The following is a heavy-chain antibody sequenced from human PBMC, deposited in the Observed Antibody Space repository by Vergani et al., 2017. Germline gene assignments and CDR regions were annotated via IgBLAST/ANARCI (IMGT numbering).Heavy chain of an antibody. D-gene: IGHD3-10*01. Sequence: QVQLVQSGAEVKKPGASVKVSCKASGYTFTGYYMHWVRQAPGQGLEWMGWINPNRGVTNYAQKFQGRVTRTRDTSISTAYMELGRLRYDDTAVYYCARANYYGSGSYSHYYGMDVWGQGTTVTVSS. CDR1: GYTFTGYY. V-gene: IGHV1-2*02. J-gene: IGHJ6*02. CDR2: INPNRGVT. CDR3: ARANYYGSGSYSHYYGMDV.